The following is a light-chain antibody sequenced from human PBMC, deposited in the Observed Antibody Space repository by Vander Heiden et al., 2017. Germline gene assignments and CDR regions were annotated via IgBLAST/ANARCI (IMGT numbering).Light chain of an antibody. Sequence: QSALTQPASVSGSPGPSITISCTGTSSDVGGYDYVSWYQQHPGKAPKLIIYDVTSRPSGVSNRFSGSKSGNTASLTISGLQTGDEADYYCSSYTSSSSLGVFGTGTKVTVL. V-gene: IGLV2-14*01. J-gene: IGLJ1*01. CDR1: SSDVGGYDY. CDR3: SSYTSSSSLGV. CDR2: DVT.